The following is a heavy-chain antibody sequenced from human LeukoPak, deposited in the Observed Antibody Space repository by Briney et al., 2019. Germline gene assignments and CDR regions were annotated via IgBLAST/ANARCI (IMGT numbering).Heavy chain of an antibody. Sequence: SVKVSCKASGGTFSSYAISWVRQAPGQGLEWMGGIIPIFGTANYAQKFQGRVTMTSDTSTSTVYMELSSLRSKDTAVYFCARDGGSFSYNMDVWGQGTTVTVSS. CDR3: ARDGGSFSYNMDV. J-gene: IGHJ6*02. D-gene: IGHD1-26*01. CDR1: GGTFSSYA. CDR2: IIPIFGTA. V-gene: IGHV1-69*05.